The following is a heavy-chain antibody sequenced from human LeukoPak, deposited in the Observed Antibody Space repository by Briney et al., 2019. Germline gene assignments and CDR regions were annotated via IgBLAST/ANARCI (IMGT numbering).Heavy chain of an antibody. J-gene: IGHJ4*02. CDR2: FDPEDGET. D-gene: IGHD1-26*01. CDR3: AKDNDGTAGELLFDY. CDR1: GYTLTELS. Sequence: ASVKVSCKVSGYTLTELSMHWVRQAPGKGLEWMGGFDPEDGETIYAQKFQGRVTMTEDTSTDTAYMELSSLRAEDTAVYYCAKDNDGTAGELLFDYWGQGTLVTVSS. V-gene: IGHV1-24*01.